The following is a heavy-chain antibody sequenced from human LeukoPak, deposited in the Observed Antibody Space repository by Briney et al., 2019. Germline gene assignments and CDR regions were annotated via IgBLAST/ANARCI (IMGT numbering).Heavy chain of an antibody. D-gene: IGHD1-1*01. CDR1: AYTFSDYY. Sequence: ASVKVSCKSSAYTFSDYYVHWVRQAPGQGLEWMGWFHPSSGGAGYAQKFKGRVIMTRDTSISTAYMQLTRLASDDTAGYYCASKRIHDNPLDYWGKGTLVTVSS. CDR2: FHPSSGGA. V-gene: IGHV1-2*02. J-gene: IGHJ4*02. CDR3: ASKRIHDNPLDY.